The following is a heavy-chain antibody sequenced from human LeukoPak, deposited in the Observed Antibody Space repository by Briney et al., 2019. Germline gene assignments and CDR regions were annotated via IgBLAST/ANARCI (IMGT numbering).Heavy chain of an antibody. J-gene: IGHJ4*02. V-gene: IGHV4-59*01. Sequence: PSETLSLTCTVSGGSISSYYWRWIRQPPGKGLEWIGYIYYSGSTNYNPSLKSRVTISVDTSKNQFSLKLSSVTAADTTVYYCARDLGAMGTFVYWGQGTLVTVSS. CDR2: IYYSGST. CDR1: GGSISSYY. CDR3: ARDLGAMGTFVY. D-gene: IGHD5-18*01.